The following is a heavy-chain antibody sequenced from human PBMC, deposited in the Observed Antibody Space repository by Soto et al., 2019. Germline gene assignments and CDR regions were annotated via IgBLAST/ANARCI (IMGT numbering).Heavy chain of an antibody. V-gene: IGHV4-31*03. Sequence: KTSETLSLTCTVSGGSISSGGYYWSWIRQHPGKGLEWIGYIYYSGSTYYNPSLKSRVTISVDTSKDQFSLKLSSVTAADTAVYYCARDKITGLFDYWGQGTLVTVSS. CDR2: IYYSGST. CDR3: ARDKITGLFDY. CDR1: GGSISSGGYY. D-gene: IGHD2-8*02. J-gene: IGHJ4*02.